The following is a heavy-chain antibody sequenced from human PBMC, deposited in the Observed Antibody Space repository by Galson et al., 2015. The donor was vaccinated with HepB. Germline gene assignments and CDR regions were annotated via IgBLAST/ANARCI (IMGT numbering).Heavy chain of an antibody. CDR2: IKQDGSEK. J-gene: IGHJ5*02. CDR1: GFTFSSYW. D-gene: IGHD6-19*01. Sequence: SLRLSCAASGFTFSSYWMSWVRQAPGKGLEWVANIKQDGSEKYYVDSVKGRFTISRDNAKNSLYLQMNSLRAEDTAVHYCARVSSSGWYIGWFDPWGQGTLVTVSS. V-gene: IGHV3-7*01. CDR3: ARVSSSGWYIGWFDP.